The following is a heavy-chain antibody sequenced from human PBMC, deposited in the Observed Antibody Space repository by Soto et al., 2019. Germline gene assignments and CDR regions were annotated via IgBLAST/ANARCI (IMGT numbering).Heavy chain of an antibody. CDR2: IYYTGSN. V-gene: IGHV4-31*03. CDR1: GGSISSGGHY. CDR3: ARSYDSGVDY. D-gene: IGHD3-3*01. J-gene: IGHJ4*02. Sequence: SETLSLTCTVSGGSISSGGHYWSWIRQHPGRGLEWIGYIYYTGSNYYNPSLKSRLTISVDTSKNQFPLRLSSVTAADTAVYYCARSYDSGVDYWGQGTLVTVSS.